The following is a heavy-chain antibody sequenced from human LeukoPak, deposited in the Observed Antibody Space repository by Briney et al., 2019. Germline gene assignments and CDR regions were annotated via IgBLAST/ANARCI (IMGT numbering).Heavy chain of an antibody. CDR2: VSSSSGYI. D-gene: IGHD7-27*01. V-gene: IGHV3-21*04. Sequence: GGSLRLSCAASGFSFSIYSMNWVRQTPGKGLEWVSSVSSSSGYIYYADSVKGRFTVSRDNSNNTLYLHMNSLRAEDTAVYYCVSRAGSPWGPFDDWGQGTLVTVSS. CDR1: GFSFSIYS. CDR3: VSRAGSPWGPFDD. J-gene: IGHJ4*02.